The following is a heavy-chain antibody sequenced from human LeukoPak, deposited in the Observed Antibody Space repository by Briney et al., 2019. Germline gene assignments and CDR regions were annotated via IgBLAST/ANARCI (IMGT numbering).Heavy chain of an antibody. V-gene: IGHV4-30-4*01. D-gene: IGHD3-3*02. CDR1: GGSISSGDYY. J-gene: IGHJ4*02. Sequence: SETLSLTCTVSGGSISSGDYYWSWIRQPPGKGLEWIGYIYYSGNTDYNPSLKSRLTISVDTSKNQFSLKLSSVTAADTAVYYCARETIFGVVTFDYWGQGTLVTVSS. CDR2: IYYSGNT. CDR3: ARETIFGVVTFDY.